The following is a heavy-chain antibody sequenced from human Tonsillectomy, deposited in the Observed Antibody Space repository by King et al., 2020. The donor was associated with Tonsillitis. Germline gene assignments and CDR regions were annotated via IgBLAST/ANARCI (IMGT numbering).Heavy chain of an antibody. Sequence: VQLVESGAEVKKPGASVKVSCKASGYTFIGYYMHWVRQAPGQGLEWMGWISPNSGGTNYAQKFQARVTMTRETSLSTDYMEQSRLRSDDTAGYYCVTSDSVAGTGTLKYWGQGTLVSVFS. CDR2: ISPNSGGT. CDR1: GYTFIGYY. D-gene: IGHD2-8*02. CDR3: VTSDSVAGTGTLKY. J-gene: IGHJ4*02. V-gene: IGHV1-2*02.